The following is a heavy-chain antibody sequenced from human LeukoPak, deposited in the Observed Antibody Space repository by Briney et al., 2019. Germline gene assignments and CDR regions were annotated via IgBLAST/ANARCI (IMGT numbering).Heavy chain of an antibody. Sequence: ASVKVSCKVSGYTLTELSMHWVRQAPGKGLEWMGGFDPEDGETIYAQKFQGRVTMTEDTSTDTAYMELSSLRSEDTAVYYCARGEDSSNLIDYWGQGTLVTVSS. CDR2: FDPEDGET. V-gene: IGHV1-24*01. CDR3: ARGEDSSNLIDY. D-gene: IGHD6-6*01. J-gene: IGHJ4*02. CDR1: GYTLTELS.